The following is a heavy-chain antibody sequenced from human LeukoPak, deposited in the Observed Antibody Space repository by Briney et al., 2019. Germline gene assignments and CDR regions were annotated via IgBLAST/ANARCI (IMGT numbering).Heavy chain of an antibody. CDR1: GYTFTSYG. D-gene: IGHD3-10*01. J-gene: IGHJ4*02. V-gene: IGHV1-18*01. CDR2: ISAHNGNT. Sequence: ASVKVSCKASGYTFTSYGISWVRQAPGQGLEWMGWISAHNGNTNYAQKLQGRVTMTTDTSTSTAYMELRSLRSDDTAVYYCARGQYYYGSGSYQYWGQGTLVTVSS. CDR3: ARGQYYYGSGSYQY.